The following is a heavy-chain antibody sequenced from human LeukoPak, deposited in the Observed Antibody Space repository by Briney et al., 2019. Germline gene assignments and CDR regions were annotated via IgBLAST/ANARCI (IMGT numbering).Heavy chain of an antibody. J-gene: IGHJ5*02. CDR2: IIPIFGTA. D-gene: IGHD4-17*01. CDR1: GGTFSSYA. CDR3: ARGGDYLNWFDP. V-gene: IGHV1-69*06. Sequence: SVKVSCKASGGTFSSYAISWVRQAPGQGLEWMGGIIPIFGTANYAQKFQGRVTITADKSTSTAYMELSSLRSEDTAVYYCARGGDYLNWFDPWGQGTLVTASS.